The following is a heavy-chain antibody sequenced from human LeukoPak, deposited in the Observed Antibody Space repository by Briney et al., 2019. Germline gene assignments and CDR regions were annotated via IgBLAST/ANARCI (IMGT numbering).Heavy chain of an antibody. D-gene: IGHD1-26*01. V-gene: IGHV3-21*01. J-gene: IGHJ4*02. CDR1: GFTFSTYS. CDR2: ISGSSTYI. CDR3: ARQQRELLYYFDY. Sequence: GGSLRLSCAASGFTFSTYSMNWVRQAPGKGLEWVSSISGSSTYIYYADSVKGRFTISRDNAKNSLYLQMNSLRAEDTAVYYCARQQRELLYYFDYWGQGTLVTVSS.